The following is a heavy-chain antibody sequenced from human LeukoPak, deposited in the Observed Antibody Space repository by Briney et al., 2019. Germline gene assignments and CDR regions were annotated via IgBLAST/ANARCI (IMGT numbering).Heavy chain of an antibody. D-gene: IGHD6-13*01. CDR2: ISDSGDGT. J-gene: IGHJ4*02. Sequence: PGGSLRLSCAASGSTFRTYAMSWVRQAPGKGLEWVSGISDSGDGTYYAESVKGRLTISRDNSKNTVFLQMNSLRADDTAKYYCAKDKAPGSWHTPSDFWGQGTLVTVSS. CDR1: GSTFRTYA. V-gene: IGHV3-23*01. CDR3: AKDKAPGSWHTPSDF.